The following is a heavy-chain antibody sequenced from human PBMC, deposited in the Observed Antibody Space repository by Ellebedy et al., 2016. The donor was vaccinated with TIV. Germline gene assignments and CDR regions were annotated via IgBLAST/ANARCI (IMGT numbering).Heavy chain of an antibody. Sequence: AASVKVSCNASGYTFSSYFMHWVRQAPGHGLEWMGIINHSSGAVSYAEKFQGRVTMTRDTSTSPVYMELSSLTSEDPAFYYCARDFYELSAYFYGYFHHWGQGTLVTVSS. V-gene: IGHV1-46*01. CDR2: INHSSGAV. D-gene: IGHD2/OR15-2a*01. CDR3: ARDFYELSAYFYGYFHH. CDR1: GYTFSSYF. J-gene: IGHJ1*01.